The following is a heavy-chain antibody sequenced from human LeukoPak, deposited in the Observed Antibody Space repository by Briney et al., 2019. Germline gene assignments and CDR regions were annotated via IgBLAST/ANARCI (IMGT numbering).Heavy chain of an antibody. J-gene: IGHJ6*02. CDR3: ARHRAYFGDSYYYYGMDV. Sequence: PSETLSLTCTVSGGSISSYYWSWLRQPPGKGLEWIGYIYYSGSTNYNPSLTSRVTISVDTSKNQFSLKLSSVTAADTAVYYCARHRAYFGDSYYYYGMDVWGQGTTVTVSS. V-gene: IGHV4-59*08. CDR1: GGSISSYY. CDR2: IYYSGST. D-gene: IGHD3-3*01.